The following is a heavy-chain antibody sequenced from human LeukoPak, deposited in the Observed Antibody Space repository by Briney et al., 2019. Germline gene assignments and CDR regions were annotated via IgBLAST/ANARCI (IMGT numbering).Heavy chain of an antibody. CDR1: GGSISSYY. CDR2: IYYSGST. CDR3: ARGDPRYSSGWYY. V-gene: IGHV4-59*01. D-gene: IGHD6-19*01. Sequence: SETLSLTCTVSGGSISSYYWSWIRQPPGKGLEWIGYIYYSGSTNYNPSLKSRVTISVDTSKNQFSLKLSSGTAADTAVYYCARGDPRYSSGWYYWGQGTLVTVSS. J-gene: IGHJ4*02.